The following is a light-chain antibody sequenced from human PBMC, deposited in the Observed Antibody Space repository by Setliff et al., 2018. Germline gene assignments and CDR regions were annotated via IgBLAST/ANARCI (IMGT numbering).Light chain of an antibody. CDR3: SSFTTSSTLV. Sequence: QSALTQPASVSGSPRQSITIPCTGTSSDVGGYNSVSWYQHHPGKAPKLMIYDVSYRPSGVSNRFSGSKSGNTASLTISGLQTEDEAHYYCSSFTTSSTLVFGGGTKGTV. CDR2: DVS. CDR1: SSDVGGYNS. J-gene: IGLJ3*02. V-gene: IGLV2-14*03.